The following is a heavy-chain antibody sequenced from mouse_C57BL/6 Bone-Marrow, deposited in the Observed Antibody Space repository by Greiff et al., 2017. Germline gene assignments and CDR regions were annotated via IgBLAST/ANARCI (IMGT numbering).Heavy chain of an antibody. J-gene: IGHJ1*03. CDR1: GYTFPGYW. D-gene: IGHD1-1*01. CDR3: ARTCDNGSCGYFDD. V-gene: IGHV1-9*01. Sequence: QVQLQQSGAELMKPGASVKLSCKATGYTFPGYWIEWVQQRPGHGLEWIGAIFPGSGSTNYNEKFKGKATFTADTSSNTAYMQLSSLTTEDSAMYNGARTCDNGSCGYFDDWGKGTTVTVSS. CDR2: IFPGSGST.